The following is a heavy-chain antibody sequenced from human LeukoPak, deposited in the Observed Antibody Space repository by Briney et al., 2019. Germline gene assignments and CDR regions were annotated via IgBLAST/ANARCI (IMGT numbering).Heavy chain of an antibody. Sequence: RASVKVSCKASGGTFSSYAISWVRQAPGQGLEWMGRIIPILGIANYAQKFQGRVTITADKSTSTAYMELGSLRSEDTAVYYCARSDGYNNTDAFDYWGQGTLVTVSS. D-gene: IGHD5-24*01. CDR1: GGTFSSYA. CDR3: ARSDGYNNTDAFDY. V-gene: IGHV1-69*04. CDR2: IIPILGIA. J-gene: IGHJ4*02.